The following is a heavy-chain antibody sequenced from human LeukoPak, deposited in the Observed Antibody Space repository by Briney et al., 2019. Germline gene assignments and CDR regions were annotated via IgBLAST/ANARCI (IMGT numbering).Heavy chain of an antibody. CDR2: INPNSGDT. J-gene: IGHJ3*02. Sequence: ASVKVSCKASGYTFTGYFMHWVRQPPGQGLEWMGWINPNSGDTSYAQKFQGRVTMTRDTSVSTANMQLSSLTSDDTALYYCARGRSSGTSYAAFNIWGQGTMVTVSS. V-gene: IGHV1-2*02. CDR3: ARGRSSGTSYAAFNI. D-gene: IGHD3-22*01. CDR1: GYTFTGYF.